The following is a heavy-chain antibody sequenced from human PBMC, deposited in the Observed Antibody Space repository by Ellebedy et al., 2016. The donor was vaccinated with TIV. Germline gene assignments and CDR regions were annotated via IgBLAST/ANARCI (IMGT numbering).Heavy chain of an antibody. CDR1: GFTFSNAW. J-gene: IGHJ4*02. CDR2: IKSKTDGGAA. V-gene: IGHV3-15*01. CDR3: TTVYRYNYDSV. D-gene: IGHD5-18*01. Sequence: RGSLRLSCAASGFTFSNAWMNSVRQAPGKGLAWVGRIKSKTDGGAADYAAPVKGRFTISRDDSKNTLYLQINSLKTEDTAVYFCTTVYRYNYDSVWGQGTLVTVSS.